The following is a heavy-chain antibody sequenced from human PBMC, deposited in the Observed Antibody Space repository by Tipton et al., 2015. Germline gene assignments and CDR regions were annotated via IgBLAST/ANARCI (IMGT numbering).Heavy chain of an antibody. CDR2: NYYSGNT. Sequence: TLSLTCTVSGGSISHYYWSWIRQPPGKGLEWLGHNYYSGNTNYNPSLKSRVTISVDTFKNQFSLKLSSVTAADTAVYYCARVGYYYGSGSYYHYYYYYGMDVWGQGTTVTVSS. V-gene: IGHV4-59*01. J-gene: IGHJ6*02. CDR1: GGSISHYY. D-gene: IGHD3-10*01. CDR3: ARVGYYYGSGSYYHYYYYYGMDV.